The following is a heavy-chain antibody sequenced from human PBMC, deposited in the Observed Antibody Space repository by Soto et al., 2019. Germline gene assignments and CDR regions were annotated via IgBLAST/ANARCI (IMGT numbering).Heavy chain of an antibody. V-gene: IGHV1-69*13. Sequence: ASVKVSCKASGGTFSSYAISWVRQAPGQGLEWMGGIIPIFGTANYAQKFQGRVTITADESTSTAYMELSSLRSEDTAVYYCARGERVPATNYFDYWGQGTLVTVS. D-gene: IGHD2-2*01. J-gene: IGHJ4*02. CDR1: GGTFSSYA. CDR3: ARGERVPATNYFDY. CDR2: IIPIFGTA.